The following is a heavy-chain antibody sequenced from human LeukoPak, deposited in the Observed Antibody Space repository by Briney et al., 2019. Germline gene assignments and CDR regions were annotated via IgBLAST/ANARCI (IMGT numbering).Heavy chain of an antibody. V-gene: IGHV1-46*01. J-gene: IGHJ4*02. Sequence: ASVKVSCKASGYTFTSYYMHWVRQAPGQGLEWMGIINPSGGSTSYAQKFQGRVTMTRDTSTSTVYMELSSLRSEDTAVYYCARDRLWRAVAGLFDYWGQGTLVTVSS. CDR2: INPSGGST. CDR3: ARDRLWRAVAGLFDY. D-gene: IGHD6-19*01. CDR1: GYTFTSYY.